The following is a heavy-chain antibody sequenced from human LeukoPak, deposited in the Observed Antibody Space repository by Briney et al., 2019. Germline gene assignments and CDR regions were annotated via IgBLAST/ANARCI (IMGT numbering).Heavy chain of an antibody. Sequence: ASVKVSCKASGYTFTSYGISWVRQAPGQGLEWMGWISAYNGNTNYAQKLQGRVTMTTDTSTSTAYMELRSLRSDDTAVYYCARGEGYYGSGSYYNAAVNFDYWGQGTLVTVSS. V-gene: IGHV1-18*01. D-gene: IGHD3-10*01. CDR3: ARGEGYYGSGSYYNAAVNFDY. J-gene: IGHJ4*02. CDR2: ISAYNGNT. CDR1: GYTFTSYG.